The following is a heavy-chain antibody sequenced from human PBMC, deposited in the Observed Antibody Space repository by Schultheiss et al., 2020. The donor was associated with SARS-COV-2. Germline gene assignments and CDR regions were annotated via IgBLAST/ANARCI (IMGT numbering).Heavy chain of an antibody. CDR1: GFTFSSYA. Sequence: GGSLRLSCAASGFTFSSYAFHWVRQAPGKGLEWVAVLSYDGSNKYYADSVKGRFTISRDNAKNSLYLQMNSLRAEDTAVYYCARDGDSGYDWEWDYWGQGTLVTVSS. CDR2: LSYDGSNK. D-gene: IGHD5-12*01. V-gene: IGHV3-30-3*01. J-gene: IGHJ4*02. CDR3: ARDGDSGYDWEWDY.